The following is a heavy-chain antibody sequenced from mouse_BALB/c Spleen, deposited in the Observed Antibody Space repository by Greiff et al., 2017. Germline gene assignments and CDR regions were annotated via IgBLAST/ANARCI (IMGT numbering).Heavy chain of an antibody. J-gene: IGHJ3*01. CDR1: GFNIKDTY. V-gene: IGHV14-3*02. Sequence: VHVKQSGAELVKPGASVKLSCTASGFNIKDTYMHWVKQRPEQGLEWIGRIDPANGNTKYDPKFQGKATITADTSSNTAYLQLSSLTSEDTAVYYCASPLTTVVEGVFAYWGQGTLVTVSA. CDR3: ASPLTTVVEGVFAY. D-gene: IGHD1-1*01. CDR2: IDPANGNT.